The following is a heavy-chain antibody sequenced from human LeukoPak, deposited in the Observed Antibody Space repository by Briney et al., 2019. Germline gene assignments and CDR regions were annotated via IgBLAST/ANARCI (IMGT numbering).Heavy chain of an antibody. J-gene: IGHJ4*02. D-gene: IGHD3-16*01. CDR3: ARDLAD. Sequence: GGSLRLSCAASGFTFSTHAMHWVRQAPGKGLEWVSVIYSGGNTHYAGAVKGRFTISRDNSKNTLYLQMNSLRAEDTAVYYCARDLADWGQGTLVTVSS. CDR1: GFTFSTHA. V-gene: IGHV3-53*01. CDR2: IYSGGNT.